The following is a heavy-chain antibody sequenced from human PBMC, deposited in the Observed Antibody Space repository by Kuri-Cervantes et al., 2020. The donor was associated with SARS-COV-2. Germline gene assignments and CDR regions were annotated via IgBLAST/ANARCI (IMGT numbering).Heavy chain of an antibody. D-gene: IGHD3-16*01. V-gene: IGHV3-15*07. Sequence: GESLKISCAASGFTFSNAWMNWVRQAPGKVLEWVGRIKSKTDGGTTDYAAPVKGRFTISRDDSKNTLYLQMNSLKTEDTAVYYCTTVLVFGWFDPWGQGTLVTVSS. J-gene: IGHJ5*02. CDR2: IKSKTDGGTT. CDR1: GFTFSNAW. CDR3: TTVLVFGWFDP.